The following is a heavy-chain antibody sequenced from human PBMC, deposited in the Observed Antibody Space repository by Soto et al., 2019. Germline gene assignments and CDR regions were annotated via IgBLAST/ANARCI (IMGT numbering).Heavy chain of an antibody. V-gene: IGHV3-30-3*01. CDR2: ISYDGSNK. J-gene: IGHJ4*02. Sequence: QVQLVESGGGVVQPGRSLRLSCAASGFTFSSYAMHWVRQAPGKGLEWVAVISYDGSNKYYADSVKGRFTISRDNSKNTLYLQMNSRRAEDTAVYYCARDRSSSWPHDYFDYWGQGTLVTVSS. CDR1: GFTFSSYA. D-gene: IGHD6-13*01. CDR3: ARDRSSSWPHDYFDY.